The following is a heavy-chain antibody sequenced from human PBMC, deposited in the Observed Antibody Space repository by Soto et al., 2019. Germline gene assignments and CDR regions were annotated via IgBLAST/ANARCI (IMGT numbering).Heavy chain of an antibody. D-gene: IGHD6-19*01. CDR2: TSGNGGTT. V-gene: IGHV3-23*01. J-gene: IGHJ4*02. CDR3: ANEGAVAPRAAY. Sequence: GGSLRLSCAASGFTFSSYAMSWVRQAPGKGLEWVSGTSGNGGTTYYADSVKGRFTISRDNSKNTLYLQMNSLRAEDTAIYYCANEGAVAPRAAYWGQGTLVTVSS. CDR1: GFTFSSYA.